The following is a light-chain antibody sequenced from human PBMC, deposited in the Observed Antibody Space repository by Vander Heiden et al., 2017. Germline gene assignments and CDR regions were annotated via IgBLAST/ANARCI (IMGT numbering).Light chain of an antibody. J-gene: IGKJ1*01. Sequence: IVMTQTPLPSPVTLGQPASLPCRSSPSLVHSDGNTYLSWLQQRPGQPPRLLIYEISNRFSGVPDRFSGSGAGTDFTLKISRVEAEDVGVYYCMQATQFPWTFGQGTKVEIK. CDR1: PSLVHSDGNTY. V-gene: IGKV2-24*01. CDR2: EIS. CDR3: MQATQFPWT.